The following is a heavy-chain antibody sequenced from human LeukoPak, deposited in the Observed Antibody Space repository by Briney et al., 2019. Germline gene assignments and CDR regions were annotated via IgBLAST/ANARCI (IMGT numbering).Heavy chain of an antibody. CDR1: GFSFSYYW. D-gene: IGHD2-8*01. J-gene: IGHJ5*02. Sequence: RLGGSLRLSCAASGFSFSYYWMHWVRQGSGKGPVWVSRIIGDGTRTDYADSVKGRFTISRDNAKSTLYLQMNSLTVEDTAVYYCLRVDDTNGHNWFDPWGQGTLVTVSS. CDR3: LRVDDTNGHNWFDP. CDR2: IIGDGTRT. V-gene: IGHV3-74*01.